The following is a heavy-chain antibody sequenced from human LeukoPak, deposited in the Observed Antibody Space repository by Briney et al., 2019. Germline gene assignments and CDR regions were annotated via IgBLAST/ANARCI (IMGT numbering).Heavy chain of an antibody. CDR1: GGSISSYY. CDR2: IYYSGST. J-gene: IGHJ4*02. CDR3: AREYGTLYYFDY. Sequence: SETLSLTCTVSGGSISSYYWSWIRQPPGKGLEWIGYIYYSGSTNYNPSLKSRVTISVDTSKNQFSLKLSSVTAADTAVYYCAREYGTLYYFDYWGQGTLVTVSS. V-gene: IGHV4-59*12. D-gene: IGHD4-17*01.